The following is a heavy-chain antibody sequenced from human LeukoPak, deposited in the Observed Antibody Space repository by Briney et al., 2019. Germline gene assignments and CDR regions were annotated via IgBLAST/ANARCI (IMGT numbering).Heavy chain of an antibody. CDR3: ASAVRESRYCSSTSCHTALDY. V-gene: IGHV4-61*08. CDR2: IYYSGST. CDR1: GGSISSGDYY. D-gene: IGHD2-2*02. J-gene: IGHJ4*02. Sequence: SETLSLTCTVSGGSISSGDYYWSWIRQPPGKGLEWIGYIYYSGSTNYNPSLKSRVTISVDTSKNQFSLKLSSVTAADTAVYYCASAVRESRYCSSTSCHTALDYWGQGTLVTVSS.